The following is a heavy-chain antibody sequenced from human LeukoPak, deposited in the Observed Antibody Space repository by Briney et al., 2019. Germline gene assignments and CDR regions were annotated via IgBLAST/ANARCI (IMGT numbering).Heavy chain of an antibody. CDR1: GYTLTELS. CDR2: FDPEDGET. D-gene: IGHD3-10*01. CDR3: ATTGGLWFGESVDY. J-gene: IGHJ4*02. V-gene: IGHV1-24*01. Sequence: ASVKVSCKVSGYTLTELSMHWVRQAPGKGLEWIGGFDPEDGETIYAQKFQGRVTMTEDTSTDTAYMELSSLRSEDTAVYYCATTGGLWFGESVDYWGQGTLVTVSS.